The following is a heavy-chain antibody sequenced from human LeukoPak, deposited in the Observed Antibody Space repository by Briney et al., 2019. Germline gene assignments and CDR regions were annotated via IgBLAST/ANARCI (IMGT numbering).Heavy chain of an antibody. J-gene: IGHJ4*02. CDR2: IYYSGST. CDR3: ARATHEYCSSTSCSLVFDY. CDR1: GGSISSSSYY. D-gene: IGHD2-2*01. Sequence: PSETLSLTCTVSGGSISSSSYYWGWIRQPPGKGLEWIGSIYYSGSTYYNPSLKSRVTISVDTSKNQFSLKLSSVTAADTAVYYCARATHEYCSSTSCSLVFDYWGQGTLVTVSS. V-gene: IGHV4-39*07.